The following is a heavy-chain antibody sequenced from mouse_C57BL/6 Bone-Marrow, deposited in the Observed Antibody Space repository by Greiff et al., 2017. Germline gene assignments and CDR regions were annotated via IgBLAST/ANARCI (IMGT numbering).Heavy chain of an antibody. V-gene: IGHV5-4*01. Sequence: EVHLVESGGGLVKPGGSLKLSCAASGFTFSSYAMSWVRQTPEKRLEWVATISDGGSYTYYPDNVKGRFTISRDNAKNNLYLQMSHLKSEDTAMYYCARDLMDDYWGQGTTLTVSS. CDR1: GFTFSSYA. CDR2: ISDGGSYT. D-gene: IGHD2-3*01. J-gene: IGHJ2*01. CDR3: ARDLMDDY.